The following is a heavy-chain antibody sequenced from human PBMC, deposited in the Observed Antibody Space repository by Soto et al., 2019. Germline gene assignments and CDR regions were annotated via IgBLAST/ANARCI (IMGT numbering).Heavy chain of an antibody. J-gene: IGHJ4*02. CDR3: ARCSHGYNLNFDY. CDR1: GGSISSGDYY. D-gene: IGHD5-12*01. CDR2: IYYSGST. V-gene: IGHV4-30-4*01. Sequence: SETLSLTCTVSGGSISSGDYYWSWIRQPPGKGLEWIGYIYYSGSTYYNPSLKSRVTISVDTSKNQFSLKLSSVTAADTAVYYCARCSHGYNLNFDYWGQGTLLTVSS.